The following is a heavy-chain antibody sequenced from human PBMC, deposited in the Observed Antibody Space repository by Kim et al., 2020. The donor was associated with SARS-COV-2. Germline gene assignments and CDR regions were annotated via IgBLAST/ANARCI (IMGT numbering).Heavy chain of an antibody. CDR3: AKDYGRQVWFPFQYYDYGMDV. Sequence: GGSLRLSCAASGFTFSSYAMSWVRQAPGKGLEWVSTISGSGANTNYADSVKGRFTISRDKTKNTLFLQMSSLRAEDSAIYYCAKDYGRQVWFPFQYYDYGMDVWGQGTTVTVSS. V-gene: IGHV3-23*01. J-gene: IGHJ6*02. CDR2: ISGSGANT. CDR1: GFTFSSYA. D-gene: IGHD3-16*01.